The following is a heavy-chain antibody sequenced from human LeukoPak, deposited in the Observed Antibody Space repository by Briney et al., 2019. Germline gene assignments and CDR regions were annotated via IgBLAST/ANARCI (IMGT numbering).Heavy chain of an antibody. J-gene: IGHJ4*02. CDR1: GYTFTSYD. CDR2: MNPHSGNT. D-gene: IGHD3-10*01. Sequence: ASVKVSCKASGYTFTSYDINWVRQATGQGLEWMGWMNPHSGNTGYAQKFQGRVTMTRTTSINTAYMELSSLRSDDTAVYYCARESGLYGSGSRYWGQGTLVTVSS. V-gene: IGHV1-8*01. CDR3: ARESGLYGSGSRY.